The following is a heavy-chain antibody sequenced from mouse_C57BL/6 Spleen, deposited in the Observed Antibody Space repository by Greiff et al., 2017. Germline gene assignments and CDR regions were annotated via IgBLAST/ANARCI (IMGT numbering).Heavy chain of an antibody. J-gene: IGHJ4*01. D-gene: IGHD2-5*01. CDR1: GYTFTSYD. V-gene: IGHV1-76*01. CDR3: ARSSAYYSNYDAMDY. Sequence: QVQLQQSGPELVKPGASVKLSCKASGYTFTSYDINWVKQRPGQGLEWIARIYPGSGNTYYNEKFKGKATLTAEKSSSTADMQLSSLTSEDSAVYFCARSSAYYSNYDAMDYWGQGTSVTVSS. CDR2: IYPGSGNT.